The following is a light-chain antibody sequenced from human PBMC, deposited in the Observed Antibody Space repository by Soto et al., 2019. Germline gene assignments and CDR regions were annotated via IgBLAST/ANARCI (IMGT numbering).Light chain of an antibody. CDR1: QSVSYNC. CDR2: GVS. CDR3: QQYNSYPVT. V-gene: IGKV3-20*01. Sequence: EIVLTQSPGTLSFSPGERATLTCRASQSVSYNCLAWYQQKPGQAPRLLIYGVSSRATGIPDRFSGSGSGTEFTLTISSLQPDDFATYYCQQYNSYPVTFGQGTKVDIK. J-gene: IGKJ1*01.